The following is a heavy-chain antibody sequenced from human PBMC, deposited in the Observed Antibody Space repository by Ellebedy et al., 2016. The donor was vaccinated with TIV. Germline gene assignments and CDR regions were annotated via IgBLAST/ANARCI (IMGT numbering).Heavy chain of an antibody. D-gene: IGHD6-6*01. CDR3: STSRGQLVRAGLDY. CDR2: IKNRVDGGTI. Sequence: PGGSLRLSCKVSGYPFRNAWVTWVRQAPGKGLEWVGHIKNRVDGGTIDYGAPIKGRFTMSRDDSMSTTYLHMSSLKIDDSGVYFCSTSRGQLVRAGLDYWGPGTRVTVS. CDR1: GYPFRNAW. V-gene: IGHV3-15*01. J-gene: IGHJ4*02.